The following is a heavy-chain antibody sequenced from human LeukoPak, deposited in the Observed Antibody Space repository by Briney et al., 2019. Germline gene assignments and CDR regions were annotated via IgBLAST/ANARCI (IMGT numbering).Heavy chain of an antibody. CDR1: GFTLYNYA. CDR3: ARDHVYGGADY. CDR2: TSEDGIPT. V-gene: IGHV3-43*02. Sequence: AGSLSLSCGSFGFTLYNYAAPWGSPTLGQSLHWVSITSEDGIPTYFADSVKGRFTISRDNSKSSLFLQMNSLRTEDTALYYCARDHVYGGADYWGQGTLVTVSS. J-gene: IGHJ4*02. D-gene: IGHD5/OR15-5a*01.